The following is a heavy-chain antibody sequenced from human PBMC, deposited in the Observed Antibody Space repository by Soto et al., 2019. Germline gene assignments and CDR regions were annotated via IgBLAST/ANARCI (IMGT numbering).Heavy chain of an antibody. J-gene: IGHJ4*02. V-gene: IGHV3-30-3*01. CDR1: GFTFSSYA. D-gene: IGHD6-6*01. CDR2: ISYDGSNK. Sequence: GGSLRLSCAASGFTFSSYAMHWVRQAPGKGLEWVAVISYDGSNKYYADSVKGRFTISRDNSKNTLYLQMNSLRAEDTAVYYCASLIAARSQPNYWGQGTLGTVS. CDR3: ASLIAARSQPNY.